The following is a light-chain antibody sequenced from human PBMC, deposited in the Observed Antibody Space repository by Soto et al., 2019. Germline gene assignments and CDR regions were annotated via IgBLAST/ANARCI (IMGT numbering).Light chain of an antibody. Sequence: DIQMTQSPSSLSASVGGRITISCRASQGISNLLAWYQQKPGKAPKLLIYAASTLQSGVPSRISGSGSGTDFTLTISSLQPEDVATYYCQKYSSAPCTFGPGTKVDIK. J-gene: IGKJ3*01. V-gene: IGKV1-27*01. CDR1: QGISNL. CDR3: QKYSSAPCT. CDR2: AAS.